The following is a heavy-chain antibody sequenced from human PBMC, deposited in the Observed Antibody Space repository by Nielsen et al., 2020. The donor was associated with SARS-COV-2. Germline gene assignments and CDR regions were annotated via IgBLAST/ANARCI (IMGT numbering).Heavy chain of an antibody. J-gene: IGHJ5*02. CDR1: GFPFTNYW. CDR2: IDPTDSHT. CDR3: ARQPRSIISNWFDP. V-gene: IGHV5-10-1*01. Sequence: GGSLRPSCKASGFPFTNYWIGWVRQMPGKGLEWMGNIDPTDSHTNYSTSFQGHVTISADKSITTAYLQWSSLEASDSAMYYCARQPRSIISNWFDPWGQGTLVTVST. D-gene: IGHD1-14*01.